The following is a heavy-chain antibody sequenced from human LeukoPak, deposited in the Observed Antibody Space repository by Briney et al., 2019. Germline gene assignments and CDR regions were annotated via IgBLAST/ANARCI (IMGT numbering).Heavy chain of an antibody. Sequence: KPSETLSLTCAVYRGSFSGYYWSWIRQPPGKGLEWIGEINHSGSTNYNPSLKSRVTISVDTSKNQFSLKLSSVTAADTAVYYCARGGRAWTQLWLDWYFDLWGRGTLVTVSS. CDR3: ARGGRAWTQLWLDWYFDL. V-gene: IGHV4-34*01. CDR1: RGSFSGYY. D-gene: IGHD5-18*01. J-gene: IGHJ2*01. CDR2: INHSGST.